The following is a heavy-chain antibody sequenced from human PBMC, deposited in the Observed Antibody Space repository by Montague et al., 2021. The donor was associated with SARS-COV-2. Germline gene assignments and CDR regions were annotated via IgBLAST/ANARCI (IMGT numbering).Heavy chain of an antibody. J-gene: IGHJ4*02. CDR3: ATQAERFTSGSLDY. V-gene: IGHV4-59*01. CDR1: GGSINSFY. Sequence: SETLSLTCTVSGGSINSFYWGWVRQSPGKRMEWIGYIHHSGSTKXNPSFQRRVTMSLDTFRNQLSLKLSSVTPADTAIYYCATQAERFTSGSLDYWGQGTLVTVSS. CDR2: IHHSGST. D-gene: IGHD3-3*01.